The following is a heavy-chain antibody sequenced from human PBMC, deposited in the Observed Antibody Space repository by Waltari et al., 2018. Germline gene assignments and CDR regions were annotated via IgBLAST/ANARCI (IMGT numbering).Heavy chain of an antibody. D-gene: IGHD3-10*01. CDR3: ARGGRKTFVFYYYYMDV. V-gene: IGHV1-8*01. CDR2: MNPNSGNT. Sequence: QVQLVQSGAEVKKPGASVKVSCKASGYTFTSYDINWVRQATGQGLEWMGWMNPNSGNTGYAQKFQGRVTMTRNTSISTAYMELSSLRSEDTAVYYCARGGRKTFVFYYYYMDVWGKGTTVTVSS. CDR1: GYTFTSYD. J-gene: IGHJ6*03.